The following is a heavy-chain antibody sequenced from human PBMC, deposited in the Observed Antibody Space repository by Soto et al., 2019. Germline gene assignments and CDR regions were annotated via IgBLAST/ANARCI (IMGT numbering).Heavy chain of an antibody. CDR1: GGSIGSGGYS. J-gene: IGHJ4*02. CDR2: IYDSGTT. Sequence: PSETLSLTCAVSGGSIGSGGYSWTWIRQPPGKGLEWIGYIYDSGTTYYNPSLKSQLTISVDRSKNQFSLNLSSVTAADTAVYYCAREYSSTYSRYFDYWGQGTLVTVSS. D-gene: IGHD4-4*01. V-gene: IGHV4-30-2*01. CDR3: AREYSSTYSRYFDY.